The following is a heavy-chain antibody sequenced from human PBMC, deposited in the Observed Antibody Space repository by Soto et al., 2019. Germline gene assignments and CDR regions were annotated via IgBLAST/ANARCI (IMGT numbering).Heavy chain of an antibody. D-gene: IGHD6-19*01. CDR1: GFTFSSHS. J-gene: IGHJ5*02. CDR3: VRDASGGSYLNYFDL. CDR2: VSSHSSTT. V-gene: IGHV3-48*02. Sequence: VQLVESGGGLVQSGGSLRLSCAASGFTFSSHSMNWVRQAPGKGLEWVSYVSSHSSTTYYADSVKGRSSISRDNAENSLYLQMNSLRYEDTAVYYCVRDASGGSYLNYFDLWGQGTLVTVSS.